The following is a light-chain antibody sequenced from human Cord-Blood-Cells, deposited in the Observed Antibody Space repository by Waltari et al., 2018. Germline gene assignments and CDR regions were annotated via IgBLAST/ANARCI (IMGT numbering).Light chain of an antibody. J-gene: IGLJ3*02. CDR3: CSYAGSSTWV. V-gene: IGLV2-23*01. CDR1: RTCVGQFNL. CDR2: EGS. Sequence: APTHPAPPSWSPGQTLPHPPPRTRTCVGQFNLFSWYQQHPGKAPKLMIYEGSKRPSGVSNRFSGSKSGNTASLTISGLQAEDEADYYCCSYAGSSTWVFGGGTKLTVL.